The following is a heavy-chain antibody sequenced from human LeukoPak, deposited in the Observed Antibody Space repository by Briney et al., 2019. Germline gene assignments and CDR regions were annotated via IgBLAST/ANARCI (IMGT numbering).Heavy chain of an antibody. CDR2: IYYSGST. V-gene: IGHV4-59*08. Sequence: SETLSLTCTVSGDSISSYYWSWIRQPPGKGLEWIGYIYYSGSTNYNPSLKSRVTISVDTSKNQFSLKLSSVTAADTAVYYCARGGASGSYFAFDIWGQGTMVTVSS. D-gene: IGHD1-26*01. J-gene: IGHJ3*02. CDR3: ARGGASGSYFAFDI. CDR1: GDSISSYY.